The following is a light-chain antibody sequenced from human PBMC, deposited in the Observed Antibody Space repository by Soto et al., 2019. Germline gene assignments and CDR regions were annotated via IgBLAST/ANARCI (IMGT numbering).Light chain of an antibody. CDR1: QSVSSSY. CDR3: QQYGNSPRWT. J-gene: IGKJ1*01. V-gene: IGKV3-20*01. Sequence: EIVLTQSPGTLSLSPGERATLSCRASQSVSSSYLAWYQQKPGQAPRLLIYGESSRATSIPDRFSGSGSGTDFTLTISRLEPEDFAVYYCQQYGNSPRWTFGQGTKVDIK. CDR2: GES.